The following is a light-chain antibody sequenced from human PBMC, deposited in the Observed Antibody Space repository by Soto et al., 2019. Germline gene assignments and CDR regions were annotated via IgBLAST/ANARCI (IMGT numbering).Light chain of an antibody. CDR2: EVS. CDR3: TSYTSSTTLYV. CDR1: SSDVGDYIS. Sequence: SVLTQHASVSGSPGQSISISCTGPSSDVGDYISVSWFQQHPGKAPKLMIYEVSNRPSGVSNRFSGSKSANTASLTISGLQAEDEADYYCTSYTSSTTLYVFGTGTKVTVL. V-gene: IGLV2-14*01. J-gene: IGLJ1*01.